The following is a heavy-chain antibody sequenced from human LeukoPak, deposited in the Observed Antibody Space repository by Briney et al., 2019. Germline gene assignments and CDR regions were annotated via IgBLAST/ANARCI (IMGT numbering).Heavy chain of an antibody. CDR2: ITGSGDTT. CDR3: AKWGDYDILTGYYVSDF. V-gene: IGHV3-23*01. J-gene: IGHJ4*02. D-gene: IGHD3-9*01. CDR1: GFIFRNYA. Sequence: GGSLRLSCAASGFIFRNYAMSWVRQAPGKGLEWVSAITGSGDTTYYADSVKGRFTISRDNSKNTLYVEMNTLRAEDTAVYYCAKWGDYDILTGYYVSDFWGQGTPVTVSS.